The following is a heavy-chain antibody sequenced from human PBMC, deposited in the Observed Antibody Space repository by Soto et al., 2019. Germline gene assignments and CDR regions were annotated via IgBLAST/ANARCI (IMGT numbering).Heavy chain of an antibody. Sequence: PGGSLRLSCAASGFTFSNAWMNWVRQAPGKGLEWVGRIKSKTDGGTTDYAAPVKGRFTISRDDSKSTVYLQMNSLKNEDTAVYYCASPRGGLRFVDYWGQGTLVTVSS. V-gene: IGHV3-15*07. D-gene: IGHD3-3*01. CDR3: ASPRGGLRFVDY. J-gene: IGHJ4*02. CDR1: GFTFSNAW. CDR2: IKSKTDGGTT.